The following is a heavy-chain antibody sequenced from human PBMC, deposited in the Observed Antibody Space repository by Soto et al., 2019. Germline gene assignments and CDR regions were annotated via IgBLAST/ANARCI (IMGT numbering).Heavy chain of an antibody. V-gene: IGHV4-59*01. J-gene: IGHJ6*02. CDR3: ARAPANVLDHYYYGMDV. Sequence: SETLSLTCTVSGVSISTNYWTWIRLPPGKGPEWIGYIYSSGSTNYNPSLRGRVTLSVDASKNQVSLKLSSVTAADTAVYYCARAPANVLDHYYYGMDVWGHGTTVS. CDR2: IYSSGST. CDR1: GVSISTNY. D-gene: IGHD2-2*01.